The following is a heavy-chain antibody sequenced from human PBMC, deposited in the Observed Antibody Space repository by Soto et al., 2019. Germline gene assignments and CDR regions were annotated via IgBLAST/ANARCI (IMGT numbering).Heavy chain of an antibody. CDR3: ARNYDSGGSFDY. CDR2: IYYSGST. J-gene: IGHJ4*02. D-gene: IGHD3-22*01. V-gene: IGHV4-61*01. Sequence: WETLSLTCTVSGGSVSSGSYYWSWIRQPPGKGLEWIGYIYYSGSTNYNPSLKSRGTISVDTSKNQFSLKLSSVTAADTAVYYCARNYDSGGSFDYWGQGTLVTVSS. CDR1: GGSVSSGSYY.